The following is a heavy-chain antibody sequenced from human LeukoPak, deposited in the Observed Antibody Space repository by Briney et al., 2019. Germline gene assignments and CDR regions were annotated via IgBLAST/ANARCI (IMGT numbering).Heavy chain of an antibody. Sequence: SETLSLTCTVSGGSISSYYWSWIRQPPGKGLEWIGYIYYSGSTNYNPSLKSRVNISVDTSKNQFSLKLSSVTAADTAVYYCARDDYGDYFDYWGQGTLVTASA. V-gene: IGHV4-59*08. CDR3: ARDDYGDYFDY. CDR1: GGSISSYY. CDR2: IYYSGST. J-gene: IGHJ4*02. D-gene: IGHD4-17*01.